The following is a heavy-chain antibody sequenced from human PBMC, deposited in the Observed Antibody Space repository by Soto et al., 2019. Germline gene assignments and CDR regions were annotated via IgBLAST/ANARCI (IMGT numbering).Heavy chain of an antibody. D-gene: IGHD2-21*01. CDR1: GFTFSSYS. CDR2: ISSSSSYI. J-gene: IGHJ1*01. V-gene: IGHV3-21*01. CDR3: ARPPNIVVVMAEAEYSQH. Sequence: GGSLRLSCAASGFTFSSYSMNWVRQATGKGLEWVSSISSSSSYIYYADSVKGRFTISRDNAKNSLYLQMNSLRAEDTAGYDSARPPNIVVVMAEAEYSQHWGQGTLDPVSP.